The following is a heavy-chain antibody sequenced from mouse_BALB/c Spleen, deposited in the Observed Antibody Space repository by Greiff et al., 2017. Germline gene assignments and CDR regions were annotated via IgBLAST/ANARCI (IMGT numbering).Heavy chain of an antibody. V-gene: IGHV1-14*01. CDR2: INSYNDGT. CDR3: ASVNLYYFGY. J-gene: IGHJ2*01. CDR1: GYTFTSYV. Sequence: VQLQQSGPELVKPGASVKMSCKASGYTFTSYVMHWVKQKPGQGLEWIGYINSYNDGTKYNEKFKGKATLTSDKSSSTAYMELSSLTSEDSAVYYCASVNLYYFGYWGRGTTLTVSS.